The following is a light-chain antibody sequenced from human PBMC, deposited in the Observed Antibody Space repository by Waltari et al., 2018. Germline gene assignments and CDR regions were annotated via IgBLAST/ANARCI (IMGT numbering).Light chain of an antibody. CDR3: QQYYKTPQT. J-gene: IGKJ1*01. CDR1: QSVWHSPNNMNY. CDR2: WAS. Sequence: DIVLTQSPDSLAVSLGERATSNCNSSQSVWHSPNNMNYLTWYQQKPGQPPKLLISWASIREPGVPDRFSGSGSGTDFTLTISSLQAEDVAVYYCQQYYKTPQTFGQGTKVEIK. V-gene: IGKV4-1*01.